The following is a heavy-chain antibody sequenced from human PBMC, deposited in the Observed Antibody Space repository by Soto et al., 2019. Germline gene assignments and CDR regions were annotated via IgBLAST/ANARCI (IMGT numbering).Heavy chain of an antibody. CDR3: ARGVPGYCSSTSCYTDYYYYGMDV. D-gene: IGHD2-2*02. Sequence: ASVKVSCKASGYTFTGYYMHWVRQAPGQGLEWMGWINPNSGGTNYAQKFQGRVTMTRDTSISTAYMELSRLRSDDTAVYYCARGVPGYCSSTSCYTDYYYYGMDVWGQGPTVTVSS. CDR1: GYTFTGYY. CDR2: INPNSGGT. J-gene: IGHJ6*02. V-gene: IGHV1-2*02.